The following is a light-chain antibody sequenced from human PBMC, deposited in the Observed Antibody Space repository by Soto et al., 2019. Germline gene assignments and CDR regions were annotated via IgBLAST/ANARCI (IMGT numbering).Light chain of an antibody. V-gene: IGLV1-51*01. J-gene: IGLJ1*01. CDR2: DTN. CDR1: TSNIGNNY. Sequence: QSVLTQPPSVSAAPGQKVTISCSGTTSNIGNNYVSWYQQLPGTAPKLLIYDTNERPSGIPDRFSGSKSGNTASLTISGLQSEDEADYYCCSFAGNYIYVFGTGTKVTVL. CDR3: CSFAGNYIYV.